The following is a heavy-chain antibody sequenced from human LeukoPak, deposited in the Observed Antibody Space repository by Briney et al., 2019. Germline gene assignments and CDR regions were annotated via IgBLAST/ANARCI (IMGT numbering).Heavy chain of an antibody. D-gene: IGHD7-27*01. Sequence: PSETLSLTCTVSGYSISSGYYWGWIRQTPEKGLEWIGCIYHSGSTYYNPSLKSRVTISVDTSKNQFSLKLSSVTAADTAVYYCARLNWGFHWYFDLWGRGTLVTVSS. J-gene: IGHJ2*01. V-gene: IGHV4-38-2*02. CDR3: ARLNWGFHWYFDL. CDR1: GYSISSGYY. CDR2: IYHSGST.